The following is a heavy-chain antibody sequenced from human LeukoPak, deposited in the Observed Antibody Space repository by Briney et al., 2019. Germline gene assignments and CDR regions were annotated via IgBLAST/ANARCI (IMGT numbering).Heavy chain of an antibody. CDR2: ISGSGAST. Sequence: GGSLRLSCLTSGFTFSTNAMSWVRQAPGKGLEWISGISGSGASTYYADSVTGRFTISRDDSRNTLYLQMNSLRGDDTAVYYCAKDVGKWESLHFFDYWGQGTLVTVSS. CDR1: GFTFSTNA. D-gene: IGHD1-26*01. V-gene: IGHV3-23*01. CDR3: AKDVGKWESLHFFDY. J-gene: IGHJ4*02.